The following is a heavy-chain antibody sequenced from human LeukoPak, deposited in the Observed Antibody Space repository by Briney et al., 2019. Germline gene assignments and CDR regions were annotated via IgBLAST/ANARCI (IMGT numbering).Heavy chain of an antibody. CDR1: GDSIDSYY. J-gene: IGHJ4*02. CDR2: IYYRGTT. V-gene: IGHV4-59*08. CDR3: ASYYASGSSRFDY. D-gene: IGHD3-10*01. Sequence: SETLSLTCTVSGDSIDSYYWSWIRQPPGKGLEWIGYIYYRGTTSYNPFLKSRVTISVDTSKNQFSLKVNSVTAADTAVYYCASYYASGSSRFDYWGQGTLVTVSS.